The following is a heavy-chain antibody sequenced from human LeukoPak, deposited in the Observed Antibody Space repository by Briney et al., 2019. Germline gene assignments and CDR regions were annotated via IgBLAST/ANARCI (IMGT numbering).Heavy chain of an antibody. D-gene: IGHD5-24*01. Sequence: SQTLSLTCAISGDSVSSNSAAWNWIRQSPSRGLEWLGRTYYRSKWYNDYAVSVKSRITINPDTSKNQFSLKLSSVTAADTAVYYCARGSRDDYNTLDYWGQGTLVTVSS. CDR1: GDSVSSNSAA. CDR3: ARGSRDDYNTLDY. CDR2: TYYRSKWYN. J-gene: IGHJ4*02. V-gene: IGHV6-1*01.